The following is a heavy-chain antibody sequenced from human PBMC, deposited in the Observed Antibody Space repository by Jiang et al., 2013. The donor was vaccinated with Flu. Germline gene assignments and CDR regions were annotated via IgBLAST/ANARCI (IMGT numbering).Heavy chain of an antibody. CDR1: GFTFDDYA. Sequence: ASGFTFDDYAMHWVRQASREGAWSGVSGIWWNSATVGYADSVKGRFTISRDNAKNSLFLQMNSLRPEDTALYYCAKDVRHGTYDLGHWDYYGMDVWGQGTTVTVS. J-gene: IGHJ6*02. CDR2: IWWNSATV. V-gene: IGHV3-9*01. CDR3: AKDVRHGTYDLGHWDYYGMDV. D-gene: IGHD3-3*01.